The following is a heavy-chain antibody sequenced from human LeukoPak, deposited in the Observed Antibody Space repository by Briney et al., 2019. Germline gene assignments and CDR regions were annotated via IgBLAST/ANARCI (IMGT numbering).Heavy chain of an antibody. CDR2: ISYDGSNK. J-gene: IGHJ6*02. Sequence: GGSLRLSCAASGFTFSSYAMHWVRQAPGKGLEWVAVISYDGSNKYYADSVKGRFTISRDNSKNTLYLQMNSLRAEDTAVYHCARHSSSVPYYYHGLDVWGQGTTVTVSS. V-gene: IGHV3-30*14. D-gene: IGHD6-6*01. CDR1: GFTFSSYA. CDR3: ARHSSSVPYYYHGLDV.